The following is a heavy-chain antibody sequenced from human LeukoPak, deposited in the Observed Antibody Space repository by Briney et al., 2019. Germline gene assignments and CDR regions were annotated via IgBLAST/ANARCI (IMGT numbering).Heavy chain of an antibody. CDR1: GGSISSSSYY. V-gene: IGHV4-39*07. CDR3: ARDRTILWFGEVLYGNNWFDP. J-gene: IGHJ5*02. Sequence: SETLSFTCTVSGGSISSSSYYWGWIRQPPGKGLEWIGSIYYSGSTYYNPSLKSRVTISVDTSKNQFSLKLSSVTAADTAVYYCARDRTILWFGEVLYGNNWFDPWGQGTLVTVSS. CDR2: IYYSGST. D-gene: IGHD3-10*01.